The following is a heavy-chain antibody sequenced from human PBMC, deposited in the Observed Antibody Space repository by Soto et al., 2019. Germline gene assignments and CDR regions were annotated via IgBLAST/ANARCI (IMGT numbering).Heavy chain of an antibody. CDR1: GYTFTSYA. CDR3: ARSYYDILTGRLRGRKEYYYGMDV. V-gene: IGHV1-3*01. Sequence: RASVKVSCKASGYTFTSYAMHWVRQAPGQRLEWMGWINAGNGNTKYSQKFQGRVTITRDTSASTAYMEMSSLRSEDTAVYYFARSYYDILTGRLRGRKEYYYGMDVWGQGTTVTVSS. CDR2: INAGNGNT. D-gene: IGHD3-9*01. J-gene: IGHJ6*02.